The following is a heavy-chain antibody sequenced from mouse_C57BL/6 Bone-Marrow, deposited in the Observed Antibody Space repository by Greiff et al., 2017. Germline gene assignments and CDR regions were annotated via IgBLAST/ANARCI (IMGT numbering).Heavy chain of an antibody. CDR1: GYTFTSYW. J-gene: IGHJ3*01. Sequence: QVHVKQSGAELVKPGASVKMSCKASGYTFTSYWITWVKQRPGQGLEWIGDIYPGSGSTNYNEKFKSKATLTVDTSSSTAYMQLSSLTSEDSAVYYCARDIYYGYDDWFAYWGQGTLVTVSA. CDR2: IYPGSGST. V-gene: IGHV1-55*01. CDR3: ARDIYYGYDDWFAY. D-gene: IGHD2-2*01.